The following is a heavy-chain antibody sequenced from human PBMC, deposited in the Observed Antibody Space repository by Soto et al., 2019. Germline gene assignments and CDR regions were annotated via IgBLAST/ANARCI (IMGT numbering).Heavy chain of an antibody. D-gene: IGHD3-10*01. CDR1: GDSVTSVSDY. Sequence: SETLSLTCTVSGDSVTSVSDYWSWIRQPPGKGLEWIGYIYYSGSADYNPSLGSRVTISIDTSKNQFSLKLTSVTAADTAVYYCARGVGFGYYYYHMDLWGHGTTVTDSS. CDR3: ARGVGFGYYYYHMDL. V-gene: IGHV4-61*01. J-gene: IGHJ6*02. CDR2: IYYSGSA.